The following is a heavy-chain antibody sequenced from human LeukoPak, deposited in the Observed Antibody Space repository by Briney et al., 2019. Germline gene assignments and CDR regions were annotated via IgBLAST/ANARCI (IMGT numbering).Heavy chain of an antibody. J-gene: IGHJ5*02. CDR1: GFTFNSYG. Sequence: PGGSLRLSCAASGFTFNSYGMHWVRQAPGKGLEWVAFIRYDGSNYYYADSVKGRFTISRDNSKNTLYLQMDSLRAEDTAVYYCATVSYGSGSYPHPFDPWGQGTLVSVSS. V-gene: IGHV3-30*02. D-gene: IGHD3-10*01. CDR3: ATVSYGSGSYPHPFDP. CDR2: IRYDGSNY.